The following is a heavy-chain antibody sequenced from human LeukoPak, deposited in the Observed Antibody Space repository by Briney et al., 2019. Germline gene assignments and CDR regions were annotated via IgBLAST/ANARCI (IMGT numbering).Heavy chain of an antibody. Sequence: GGSLRLSCAASGFTFSSYWMTWVRQAPGKGLEWGANIKQDGSEKYYVVSVKGRFSISRDNAKNSLYLHVNSLGAEDTAVYYCARTDYGDYDWYFDLWGRGTLVTVSS. V-gene: IGHV3-7*01. CDR2: IKQDGSEK. J-gene: IGHJ2*01. CDR1: GFTFSSYW. D-gene: IGHD4-17*01. CDR3: ARTDYGDYDWYFDL.